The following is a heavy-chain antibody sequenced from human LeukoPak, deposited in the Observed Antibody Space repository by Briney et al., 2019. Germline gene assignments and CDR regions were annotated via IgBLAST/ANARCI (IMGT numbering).Heavy chain of an antibody. CDR1: GFTFRNYA. V-gene: IGHV3-23*01. Sequence: GGSLRLSCAASGFTFRNYAMTWVRQAPGKGLEWVSAISSGSDSTYYADSVKGRFTISRDNSKSTLYLEVSSLRAEDTALYYCAKEMFHLHYHSMDVWGKGTTVTVSS. J-gene: IGHJ6*03. CDR3: AKEMFHLHYHSMDV. D-gene: IGHD3-10*02. CDR2: ISSGSDST.